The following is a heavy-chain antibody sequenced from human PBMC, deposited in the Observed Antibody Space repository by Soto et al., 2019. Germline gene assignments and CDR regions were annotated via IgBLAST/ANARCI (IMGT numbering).Heavy chain of an antibody. CDR1: GYTFTSYG. V-gene: IGHV1-18*01. D-gene: IGHD6-19*01. Sequence: ASVKVSCKASGYTFTSYGISWVRQAPGQGLEWMGWISAYNGNTNYAQKLQGRVTMTTDTSTSTAYMELRSLRSDDAAVYYCARVSVEQWLVLDAFDIWGQGTMVTVS. J-gene: IGHJ3*02. CDR3: ARVSVEQWLVLDAFDI. CDR2: ISAYNGNT.